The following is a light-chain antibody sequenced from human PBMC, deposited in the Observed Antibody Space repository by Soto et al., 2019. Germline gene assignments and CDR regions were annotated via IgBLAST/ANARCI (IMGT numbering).Light chain of an antibody. J-gene: IGKJ4*01. CDR2: AAS. CDR1: QSVTNNY. V-gene: IGKV3-20*01. Sequence: EIVLTQSPGTLSLSPGERATLSCRASQSVTNNYLAWYQQKPGQAPRLLIYAASSRATGIPHRFSGSSSWTDFTLTISRLEPEDFAVYYCQQYGGSLPVTFGGGTNVEIK. CDR3: QQYGGSLPVT.